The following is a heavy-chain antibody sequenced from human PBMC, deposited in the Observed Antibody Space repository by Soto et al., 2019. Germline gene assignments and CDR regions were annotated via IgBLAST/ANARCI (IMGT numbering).Heavy chain of an antibody. CDR2: INHSGST. D-gene: IGHD2-21*01. Sequence: QVQLHQWGAGLLKPSETLSLTCAVYDGSFSDYYWTWIRQSPGKGLEWIGEINHSGSTSYQSSLKSRVTISIDTSKNQFSLKLTSVTASDTAVYYCARGKFGFSYYYYYYLDVWGKGTTVTVSS. CDR1: DGSFSDYY. V-gene: IGHV4-34*01. J-gene: IGHJ6*03. CDR3: ARGKFGFSYYYYYYLDV.